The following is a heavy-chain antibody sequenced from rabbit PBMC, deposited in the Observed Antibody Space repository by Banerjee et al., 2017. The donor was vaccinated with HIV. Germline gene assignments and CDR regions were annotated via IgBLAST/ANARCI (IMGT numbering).Heavy chain of an antibody. J-gene: IGHJ4*01. CDR3: ARDLSGVIGWNLNL. CDR2: IYSSNGDK. D-gene: IGHD1-1*01. CDR1: GFSFSSAYD. V-gene: IGHV1S43*01. Sequence: QQQLVESGGGLVQPGASLTLTCTASGFSFSSAYDMCWVRQAPGKGLELIACIYSSNGDKWYASWVNGRFTISRSTSLNTVDLKMTSLTVADTATYFCARDLSGVIGWNLNLWGPGTLVTVS.